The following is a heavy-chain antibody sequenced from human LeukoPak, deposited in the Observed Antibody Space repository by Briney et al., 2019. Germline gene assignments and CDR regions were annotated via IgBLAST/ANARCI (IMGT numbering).Heavy chain of an antibody. V-gene: IGHV4-34*01. CDR3: ARDFGSGYYYVLNWFDP. D-gene: IGHD3-22*01. CDR1: NGSFSGFH. CDR2: INHGGST. J-gene: IGHJ5*02. Sequence: SETLSPTCAVYNGSFSGFHLSWIRQPPGKGLEWIGEINHGGSTNYNPSLKSRVTISVDTSKNQLSLKLSSVTAADTAVYYCARDFGSGYYYVLNWFDPWGQGTLVTVSS.